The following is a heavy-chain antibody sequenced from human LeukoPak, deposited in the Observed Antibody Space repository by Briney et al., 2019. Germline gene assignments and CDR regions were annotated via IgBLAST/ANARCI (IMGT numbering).Heavy chain of an antibody. J-gene: IGHJ4*02. V-gene: IGHV3-30*18. CDR3: AKEILTGYYLDS. CDR2: VSYDGSIA. CDR1: GFTFSSYG. D-gene: IGHD3-9*01. Sequence: PGGSLRLSCAASGFTFSSYGMHWVRQAPGKGPEWVAVVSYDGSIAYYADSVRGRFTISRDNAKNTLYLQMNSLRAEDTAVYYCAKEILTGYYLDSWGQGTLITVSS.